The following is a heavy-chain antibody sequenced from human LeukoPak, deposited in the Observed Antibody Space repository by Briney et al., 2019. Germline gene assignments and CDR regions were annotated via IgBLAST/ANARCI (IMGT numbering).Heavy chain of an antibody. D-gene: IGHD6-13*01. V-gene: IGHV4-61*01. CDR3: ARDGHRDNSSSWSSPYYYYYYYGMDV. J-gene: IGHJ6*02. CDR2: IYYSGST. Sequence: SETLSLTCTVSGGSVSSGSYYWSWIRQPPGKGLEWIGYIYYSGSTNYNPSLKSRVTISVATSKNQFSLKLSSVTAADTAVYYCARDGHRDNSSSWSSPYYYYYYYGMDVWGQGTTVTVSS. CDR1: GGSVSSGSYY.